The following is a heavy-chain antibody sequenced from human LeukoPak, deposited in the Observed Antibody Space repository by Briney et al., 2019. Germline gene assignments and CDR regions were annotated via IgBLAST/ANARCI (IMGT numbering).Heavy chain of an antibody. J-gene: IGHJ4*02. CDR1: GFTFGNAW. Sequence: GGSLRLSCAASGFTFGNAWMSWVRQAPGKVLEWVGRIKSKTDGGTTDYAAPVKGRFTISRDDSKNTLYLQMNSLKTEDTAVYYCTTGRLSRTKAPSNPDYSPIFSGGLHDCWGQGTLVTVSS. D-gene: IGHD2-15*01. CDR2: IKSKTDGGTT. CDR3: TTGRLSRTKAPSNPDYSPIFSGGLHDC. V-gene: IGHV3-15*01.